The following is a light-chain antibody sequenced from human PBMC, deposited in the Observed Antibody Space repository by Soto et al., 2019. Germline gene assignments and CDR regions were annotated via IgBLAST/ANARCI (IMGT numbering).Light chain of an antibody. CDR1: RTNVDGYDY. V-gene: IGLV2-14*03. J-gene: IGLJ1*01. CDR3: SSYTASAPFYI. Sequence: QSALTQPASVSGSPGQSITISCTGARTNVDGYDYVTWYQQHPGQAPKLTIYDVNNRPSGVAHRFSGSKSGDTASLTISGLQAEDDADYYCSSYTASAPFYIFGTGTKVTVL. CDR2: DVN.